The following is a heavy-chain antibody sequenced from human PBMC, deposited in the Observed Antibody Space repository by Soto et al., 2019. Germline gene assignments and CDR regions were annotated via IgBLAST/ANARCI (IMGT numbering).Heavy chain of an antibody. CDR3: ARNPVAFRGGSYPLLDS. J-gene: IGHJ4*03. Sequence: SETLSLTCTVSGASINSRRSYWAWIRQPPGKGLEWIGSIHYTGSTYYNLSLKSRVTISKDTSKNQFPLKLNSVTAADTAMYYWARNPVAFRGGSYPLLDSWGKGALVT. D-gene: IGHD1-26*01. CDR1: GASINSRRSY. CDR2: IHYTGST. V-gene: IGHV4-39*01.